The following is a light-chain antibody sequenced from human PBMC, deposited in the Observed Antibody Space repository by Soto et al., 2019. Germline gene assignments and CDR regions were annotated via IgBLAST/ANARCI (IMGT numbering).Light chain of an antibody. CDR2: WAS. Sequence: IVVTYYPDSLSVSLVERATINCKSSQSVLYSPNNKNKLAWYQQKPGQPPKLLIYWASTRESGVPDRFSGSGSATDFTLTISSLQAEDVAVYYCQQYYSTPPWTFGQGTKVDI. V-gene: IGKV4-1*01. CDR3: QQYYSTPPWT. J-gene: IGKJ1*01. CDR1: QSVLYSPNNKNK.